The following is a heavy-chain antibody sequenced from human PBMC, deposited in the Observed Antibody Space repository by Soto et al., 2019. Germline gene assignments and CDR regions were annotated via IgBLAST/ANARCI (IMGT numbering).Heavy chain of an antibody. CDR1: GCTFTSYA. J-gene: IGHJ3*02. Sequence: AVVKVSCKACGCTFTSYAMHWVRQAPGQRLEWMGWINAGNGNTKYSQKFQGRVTITRDTSASTAYMELSSLRSEDTAVYYCARTDYYDSNDAFDIWGQGTMVTVSS. CDR2: INAGNGNT. D-gene: IGHD3-22*01. CDR3: ARTDYYDSNDAFDI. V-gene: IGHV1-3*01.